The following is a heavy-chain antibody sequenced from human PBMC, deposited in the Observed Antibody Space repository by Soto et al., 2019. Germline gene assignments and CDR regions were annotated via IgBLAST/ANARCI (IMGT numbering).Heavy chain of an antibody. D-gene: IGHD3-10*01. Sequence: SETLSLTCAVYGGSFSGYYWSWIRQPPGKGLEWIGEINHSGSTNYNPSLKSRVTVSVDTSKNQFSLKLSSVTAADTAVYYCARGGPHYYGSGSYYNTVYYGMDVWGQGTTVTVSS. V-gene: IGHV4-34*01. J-gene: IGHJ6*02. CDR3: ARGGPHYYGSGSYYNTVYYGMDV. CDR1: GGSFSGYY. CDR2: INHSGST.